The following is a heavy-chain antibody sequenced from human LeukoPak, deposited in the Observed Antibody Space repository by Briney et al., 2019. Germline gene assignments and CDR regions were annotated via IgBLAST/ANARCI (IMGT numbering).Heavy chain of an antibody. D-gene: IGHD4-17*01. J-gene: IGHJ6*02. V-gene: IGHV4-34*01. CDR3: ARDGGSPDYGDYVDYYYGMDV. Sequence: PSETLSLTCAVYGGSFSGYYWSWIRQPPGKGLEWIGEINHSGSTNYNPSLKSRVTISVDTPKNQFSLKLSSVTAADTAVYYCARDGGSPDYGDYVDYYYGMDVWGQGTTVTVSS. CDR1: GGSFSGYY. CDR2: INHSGST.